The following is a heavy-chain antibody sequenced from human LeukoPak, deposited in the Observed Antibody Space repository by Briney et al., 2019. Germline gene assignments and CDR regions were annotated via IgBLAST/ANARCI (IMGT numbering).Heavy chain of an antibody. CDR3: AREPYYYGSGSWD. D-gene: IGHD3-10*01. CDR1: GYSISSGYY. V-gene: IGHV4-38-2*02. J-gene: IGHJ4*02. Sequence: SETLSLTCTVSGYSISSGYYWGWIRQPPGKGLEWIGSIYHSGSTYYNPSLKSRVTISVDTSKNQFSLKLSSVTAADTAAYYCAREPYYYGSGSWDWGQGTLVTVSS. CDR2: IYHSGST.